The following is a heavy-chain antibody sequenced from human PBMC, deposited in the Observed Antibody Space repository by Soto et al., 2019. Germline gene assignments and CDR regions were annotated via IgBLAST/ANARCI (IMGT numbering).Heavy chain of an antibody. CDR2: IIPILGIA. CDR3: AREALPLWFGALSLPYYYYGMDV. Sequence: QVQLVQSGAEVKKPGSSVKVSCKASGGTFSSYTISWVRQAPGQGLEWMGRIIPILGIADYAQKFQGRVTITADKSTSTAYMELSSLRSEDTAVYYCAREALPLWFGALSLPYYYYGMDVWGQGTTVTVSS. J-gene: IGHJ6*02. D-gene: IGHD3-10*01. CDR1: GGTFSSYT. V-gene: IGHV1-69*08.